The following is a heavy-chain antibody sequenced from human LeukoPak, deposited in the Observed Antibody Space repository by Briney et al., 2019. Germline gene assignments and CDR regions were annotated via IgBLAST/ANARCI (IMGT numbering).Heavy chain of an antibody. D-gene: IGHD2-21*02. J-gene: IGHJ4*02. V-gene: IGHV3-48*04. CDR3: ARDLYYGDCVFDY. CDR1: GFTFSSYS. Sequence: GSLRLSCAASGFTFSSYSMNWVRQAPGKGLEWVSYISSSSSTIYYADSVKGRFTISRDNAKNSLYLQMNSLRAEDTAVYYCARDLYYGDCVFDYWGQGTLVTVSS. CDR2: ISSSSSTI.